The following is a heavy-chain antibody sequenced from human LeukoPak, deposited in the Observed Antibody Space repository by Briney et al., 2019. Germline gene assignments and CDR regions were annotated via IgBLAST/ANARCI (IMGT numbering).Heavy chain of an antibody. CDR2: IYYSGST. Sequence: PSQTLSLTCIVSGGSITSTTYYWGWIRHPPGNGLEWIGRIYYSGSTWYNPSLKSRVTVSADTSKNQFSLKLTSVTAADTAVYYCARDRACSNGVCSYFDYWGQGTVVTVSS. D-gene: IGHD2-8*01. V-gene: IGHV4-39*01. J-gene: IGHJ4*02. CDR3: ARDRACSNGVCSYFDY. CDR1: GGSITSTTYY.